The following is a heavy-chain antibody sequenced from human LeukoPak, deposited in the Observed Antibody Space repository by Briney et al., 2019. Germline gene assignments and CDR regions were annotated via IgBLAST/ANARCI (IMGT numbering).Heavy chain of an antibody. CDR3: AKGAATVTSRFDY. CDR2: ISGSGGST. V-gene: IGHV3-23*01. Sequence: PGGSLRLSWAASGXTFSNYAMSWVRQAPGKGLEWVSTISGSGGSTYYADSVKGRFIISRDNSTNTLYLQMRGVRAEDTAVYYFAKGAATVTSRFDYWGQGTLVTVSS. D-gene: IGHD4-17*01. J-gene: IGHJ4*02. CDR1: GXTFSNYA.